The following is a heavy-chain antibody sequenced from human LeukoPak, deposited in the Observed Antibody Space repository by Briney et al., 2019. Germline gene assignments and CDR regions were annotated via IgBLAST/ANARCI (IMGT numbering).Heavy chain of an antibody. CDR3: ARASSSRPGRRYSSGWTNFDY. Sequence: PGGSLRLSCAASGFTFSSHWMHWVRQAPGKGLVWVSRINSDGSSISYADSVKGRFTISRDNAKNTLYLQMNSLRAEDTAVYYCARASSSRPGRRYSSGWTNFDYWGQGTLVTVSS. CDR1: GFTFSSHW. V-gene: IGHV3-74*01. CDR2: INSDGSSI. D-gene: IGHD6-19*01. J-gene: IGHJ4*02.